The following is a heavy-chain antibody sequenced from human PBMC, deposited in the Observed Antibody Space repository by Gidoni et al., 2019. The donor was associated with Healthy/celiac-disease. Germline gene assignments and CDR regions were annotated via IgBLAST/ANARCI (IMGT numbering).Heavy chain of an antibody. CDR1: GYTFPTYG. J-gene: IGHJ6*02. V-gene: IGHV1-18*01. CDR3: ARDPRYSSGWPTKRHYYYYGMDV. D-gene: IGHD6-19*01. Sequence: QVQLVQSGAEVKKPGASVKVSCKASGYTFPTYGTTGLHRAPGQGLEWMGWISAYNGNTNYAQKLQGRVTMTTDTSTSTAYMELRSLRSDDTAVYYCARDPRYSSGWPTKRHYYYYGMDVWGQGTTVTVSS. CDR2: ISAYNGNT.